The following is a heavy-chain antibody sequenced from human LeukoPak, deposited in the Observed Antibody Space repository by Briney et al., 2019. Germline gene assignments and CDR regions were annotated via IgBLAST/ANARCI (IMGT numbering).Heavy chain of an antibody. D-gene: IGHD6-13*01. CDR2: IRYDESTK. V-gene: IGHV3-30*02. CDR3: ARDRAAAGLYGMDV. Sequence: GGSLRLSCAASGFTVSSNYMSWVRQAPGKGLEWVAFIRYDESTKYYADSVKGRFTISRDNSKNTLYLQMNSLRAEDTAMYYCARDRAAAGLYGMDVWGQGTTVTVSS. J-gene: IGHJ6*02. CDR1: GFTVSSNY.